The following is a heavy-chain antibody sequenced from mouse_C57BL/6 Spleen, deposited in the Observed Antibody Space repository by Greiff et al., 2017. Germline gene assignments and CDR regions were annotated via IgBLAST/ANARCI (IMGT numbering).Heavy chain of an antibody. D-gene: IGHD4-1*01. CDR3: ARRNWEKMAMDY. J-gene: IGHJ4*01. CDR2: IYPRDGST. Sequence: QVHVKQSDPELVKPGASVKISCKVSGYTFTDHTIHWMKQSPEQGLEWIGYIYPRDGSTKCNGKFKGKATLTADKSSSTAYMQLNSLTSEDSAVYFCARRNWEKMAMDYWGQGTSGTVSS. V-gene: IGHV1-78*01. CDR1: GYTFTDHT.